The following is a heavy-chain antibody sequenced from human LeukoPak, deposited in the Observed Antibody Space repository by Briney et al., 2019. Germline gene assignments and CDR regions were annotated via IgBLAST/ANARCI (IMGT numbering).Heavy chain of an antibody. Sequence: SETLSLTCTVSGGSISSSSYYWGWIRQPPGKGLEWIGSIYYSGSTYYNPSLKSRVTISVDTSKNQFSLKLSSVTAADTAVYYCARGSGRIWGQGTMVTVSS. CDR3: ARGSGRI. J-gene: IGHJ3*02. V-gene: IGHV4-39*07. CDR2: IYYSGST. CDR1: GGSISSSSYY.